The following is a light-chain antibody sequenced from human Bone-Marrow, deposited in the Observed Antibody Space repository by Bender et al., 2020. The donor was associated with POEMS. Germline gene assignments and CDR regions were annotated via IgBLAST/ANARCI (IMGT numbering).Light chain of an antibody. CDR2: KDT. V-gene: IGLV3-25*03. Sequence: SYELTQPPSVSVSPGQTARIICSGDALPQQYTYWYQQKPGQAPVQVIYKDTERPSGIPERFSASSSGTTVTLTISGVQAEDEADYYCQSADSSDAVVFGGGTKLTVL. CDR3: QSADSSDAVV. CDR1: ALPQQY. J-gene: IGLJ2*01.